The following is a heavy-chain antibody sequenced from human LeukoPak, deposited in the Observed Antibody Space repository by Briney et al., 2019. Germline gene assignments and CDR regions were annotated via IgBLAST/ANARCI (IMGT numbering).Heavy chain of an antibody. CDR3: ARGVPIRDYYYYYMDV. CDR1: GGTFSSYA. V-gene: IGHV1-69*05. D-gene: IGHD5-24*01. CDR2: IIPIFGTA. Sequence: GASVKVSCKASGGTFSSYAISWVRQAPGQGLEWMGRIIPIFGTANYAQKFQGRVTITTDESTSTVYMELSSLRSEDTDVYYCARGVPIRDYYYYYMDVWGKRTTVTVSS. J-gene: IGHJ6*03.